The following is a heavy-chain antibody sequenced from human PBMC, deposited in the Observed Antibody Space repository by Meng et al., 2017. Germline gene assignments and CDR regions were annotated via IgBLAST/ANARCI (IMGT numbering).Heavy chain of an antibody. CDR1: GFTFSGSA. Sequence: VQLVESGGGLVPPGGSLNLSGAACGFTFSGSAMHWVRQASGKGLEWVGRIRSKANSYATAYAASVKGRFTISRDDSKNTAYLQMNSLKTEGTAVYYCVDSSGYYYGGGYWGQGTLVTVSS. D-gene: IGHD3-22*01. CDR3: VDSSGYYYGGGY. J-gene: IGHJ4*02. CDR2: IRSKANSYAT. V-gene: IGHV3-73*02.